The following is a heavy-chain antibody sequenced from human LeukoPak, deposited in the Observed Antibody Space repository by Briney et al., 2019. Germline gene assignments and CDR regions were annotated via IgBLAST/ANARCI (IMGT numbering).Heavy chain of an antibody. V-gene: IGHV1-2*02. CDR3: ARAPPITRGPFDP. CDR2: INPNSGGT. CDR1: GYTFTGYY. J-gene: IGHJ5*02. D-gene: IGHD3-10*01. Sequence: ASVKVSCRASGYTFTGYYMHWVRQAPGQGLEWMGWINPNSGGTIYAQKFQGRVTMTRDTSISTVYMELSRLRSDDTAVYYCARAPPITRGPFDPWGQGTLVTVSS.